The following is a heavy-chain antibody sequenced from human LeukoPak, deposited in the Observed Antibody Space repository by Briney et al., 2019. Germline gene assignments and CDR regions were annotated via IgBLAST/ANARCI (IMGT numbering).Heavy chain of an antibody. CDR3: ARHARSGSYYGFDY. CDR2: IYYSGST. CDR1: GGSISSYY. Sequence: SETLSLTCTVSGGSISSYYWSWIRQPPGKGLEWIGYIYYSGSTNYNPSLKSRVTISVDTSNNHFSLRLSSVTAADTAVYYCARHARSGSYYGFDYWGREPWSPSPQ. D-gene: IGHD1-26*01. V-gene: IGHV4-59*08. J-gene: IGHJ4*02.